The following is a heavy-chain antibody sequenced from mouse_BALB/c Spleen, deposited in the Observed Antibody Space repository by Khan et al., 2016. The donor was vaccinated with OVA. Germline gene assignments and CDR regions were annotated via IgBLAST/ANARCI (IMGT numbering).Heavy chain of an antibody. D-gene: IGHD1-1*01. V-gene: IGHV3-2*02. CDR3: ERKNYYGYAMDY. CDR1: GYSITSDYA. Sequence: EVQLQESGPGLVKPSQSLSLTCTVTGYSITSDYAWDWIRQFPGNKLEWMGYISYGGSTSYNQSLKSRISITRETSKTQFFLQLNSVTTEDTATYYCERKNYYGYAMDYWGQGTSVTVSS. J-gene: IGHJ4*01. CDR2: ISYGGST.